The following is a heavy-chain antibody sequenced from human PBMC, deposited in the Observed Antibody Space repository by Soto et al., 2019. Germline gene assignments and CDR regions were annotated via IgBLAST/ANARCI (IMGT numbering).Heavy chain of an antibody. CDR2: IWYDGINK. D-gene: IGHD2-15*01. J-gene: IGHJ6*02. V-gene: IGHV3-33*01. CDR1: GFTCSNNG. CDR3: ARDRVQMVDGLDV. Sequence: VQLVESGGGVVQPGRSLRLSCAASGFTCSNNGMHWVRQAPGKGLEWVAVIWYDGINKYYADSVKGRFIISRDNSKNTVYLQMNSLRAEDTAVYYCARDRVQMVDGLDVWGQGTTVTVSS.